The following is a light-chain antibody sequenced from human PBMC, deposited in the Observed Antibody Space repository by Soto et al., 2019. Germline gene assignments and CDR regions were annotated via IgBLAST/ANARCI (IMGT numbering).Light chain of an antibody. CDR3: QQYYSSPPS. V-gene: IGKV4-1*01. J-gene: IGKJ4*01. Sequence: DIVMTQSPDSLAVSLGERATINCKSSQSVLYSSNNKNYLAWYQQKPGQPPKLLIYWASTRESGVPDRSSGSGSGTDFTLTISSVQAEDVAVYYCQQYYSSPPSCGGGTKVEIK. CDR1: QSVLYSSNNKNY. CDR2: WAS.